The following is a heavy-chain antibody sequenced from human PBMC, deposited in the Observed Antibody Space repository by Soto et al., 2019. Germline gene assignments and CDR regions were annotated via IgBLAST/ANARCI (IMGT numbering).Heavy chain of an antibody. CDR1: VGSFSDYY. CDR3: ARDKITGLFDY. CDR2: IYYSGST. J-gene: IGHJ4*02. Sequence: SETLSLTCAVYVGSFSDYYWSWIRQPPGKGLEWIGSIYYSGSTYYNPSLKSRVTISVDTSKNQFSLKLSSVTAADTAVYYCARDKITGLFDYWGQGTLVTVSS. D-gene: IGHD2-8*02. V-gene: IGHV4-34*01.